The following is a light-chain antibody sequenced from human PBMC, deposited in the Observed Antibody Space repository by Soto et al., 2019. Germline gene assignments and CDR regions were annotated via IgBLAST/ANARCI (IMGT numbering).Light chain of an antibody. CDR3: GSYTSTSTYV. Sequence: QPALTQPASVSGSPGQSITISCTGTSSDFGGYTYVSWYQQHPGKAPKLMIFDATSRPSGVSNRFSGSKSDNTASLTIAGLQAEDEADYYCGSYTSTSTYVFGTGTKVTVL. V-gene: IGLV2-14*03. CDR1: SSDFGGYTY. CDR2: DAT. J-gene: IGLJ1*01.